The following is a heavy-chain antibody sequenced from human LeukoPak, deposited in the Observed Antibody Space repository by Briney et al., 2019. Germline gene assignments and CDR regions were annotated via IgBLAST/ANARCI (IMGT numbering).Heavy chain of an antibody. Sequence: SETLSLTCTVSGVSISSYYWSWIRQPPGKGLEWIGHIYYSGNTNYNPSLKSRVTISVDTSKNQFSLKLSSVTAADTAVYYCARSHDYGDYVAHYYFDYWGQGTLVTVSS. CDR1: GVSISSYY. J-gene: IGHJ4*02. D-gene: IGHD4-17*01. CDR2: IYYSGNT. CDR3: ARSHDYGDYVAHYYFDY. V-gene: IGHV4-59*01.